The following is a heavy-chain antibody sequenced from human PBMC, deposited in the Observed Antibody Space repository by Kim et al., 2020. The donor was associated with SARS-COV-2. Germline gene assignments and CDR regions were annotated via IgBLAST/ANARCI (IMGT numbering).Heavy chain of an antibody. CDR3: ARGASLRYHYYYYYGMDV. CDR2: INTNTGNP. J-gene: IGHJ6*02. Sequence: ASVKVSCKASGYTFTSYAMNWVRQAPGQGLEWMGWINTNTGNPTYAQGFTGRFVFSLDTSVSTAYLQISSLKAEDTAVYYCARGASLRYHYYYYYGMDVWGQGTTVTVSS. V-gene: IGHV7-4-1*02. CDR1: GYTFTSYA. D-gene: IGHD4-17*01.